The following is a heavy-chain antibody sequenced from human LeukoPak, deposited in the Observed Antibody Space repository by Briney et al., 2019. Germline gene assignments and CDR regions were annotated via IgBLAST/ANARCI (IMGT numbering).Heavy chain of an antibody. CDR1: GGSICGYY. V-gene: IGHV4-59*12. D-gene: IGHD4-17*01. Sequence: SETLSLTCAVSGGSICGYYWNWIRQPPGKGLEWIGNSHYSGSTNYNPSLKSRVIISTDISKNQFSLNLNSVTAADTAVYYCARVVYGDSSKDFDYWGQGTLVTVSS. CDR3: ARVVYGDSSKDFDY. J-gene: IGHJ4*02. CDR2: SHYSGST.